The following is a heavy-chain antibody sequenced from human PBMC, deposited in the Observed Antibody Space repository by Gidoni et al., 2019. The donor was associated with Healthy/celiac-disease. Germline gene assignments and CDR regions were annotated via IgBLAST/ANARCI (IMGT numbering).Heavy chain of an antibody. CDR1: GGSISSSSYY. J-gene: IGHJ4*02. V-gene: IGHV4-39*01. CDR3: ARDLVEPAGYSNYARPVDY. D-gene: IGHD4-4*01. CDR2: IYYSGST. Sequence: QLQLQESGPGLVKPSETLSLTCTVSGGSISSSSYYWGWIRQPPGKGLEWIGSIYYSGSTYYNPSLKSRVTISVDTSKNQFSLKLSSVTAADTAVYYCARDLVEPAGYSNYARPVDYWGQGTLVTVSS.